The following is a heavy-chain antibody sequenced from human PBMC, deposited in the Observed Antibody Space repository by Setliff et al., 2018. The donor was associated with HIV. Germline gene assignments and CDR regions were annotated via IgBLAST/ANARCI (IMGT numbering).Heavy chain of an antibody. Sequence: KPSETLSLTCTVSGGSITSTTYYWGWIRQPPGKGLEWIGTIHYTGNTYHNPSLKSRVTISVEASKNQISLKLTAVTAADSAVYYCAREGDGIDFWGQGTLVTVSS. CDR1: GGSITSTTYY. CDR3: AREGDGIDF. J-gene: IGHJ4*02. V-gene: IGHV4-39*02. D-gene: IGHD2-21*02. CDR2: IHYTGNT.